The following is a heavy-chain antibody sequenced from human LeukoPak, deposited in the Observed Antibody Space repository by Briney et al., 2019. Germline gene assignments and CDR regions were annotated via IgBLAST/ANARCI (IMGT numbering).Heavy chain of an antibody. CDR1: GFSFSTYG. V-gene: IGHV3-21*01. Sequence: PGGSLRLSCAAPGFSFSTYGINWVRQAPGKGLEWVSSISSSSAHIFYADSVKGRFSISRDNAKNSLYLQMNSLRVEDTAVYYCTSRYCTTTNCYSFDIWGQGTMVTVSS. D-gene: IGHD2-2*01. CDR3: TSRYCTTTNCYSFDI. CDR2: ISSSSAHI. J-gene: IGHJ3*02.